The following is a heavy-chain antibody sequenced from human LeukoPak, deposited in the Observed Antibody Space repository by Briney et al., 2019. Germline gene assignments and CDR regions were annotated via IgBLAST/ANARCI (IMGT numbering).Heavy chain of an antibody. V-gene: IGHV3-48*03. D-gene: IGHD5-24*01. J-gene: IGHJ4*02. CDR2: ISSSGSTI. CDR3: ARIDSYNGSDY. Sequence: GGSLRLSCAASGFTFSSYEMNWVRQTPGKGLEWVSYISSSGSTIYYADSVKGRFTISRDNAKNSLYLQMNSLRAEDTAVYYCARIDSYNGSDYWGQGALVTVSS. CDR1: GFTFSSYE.